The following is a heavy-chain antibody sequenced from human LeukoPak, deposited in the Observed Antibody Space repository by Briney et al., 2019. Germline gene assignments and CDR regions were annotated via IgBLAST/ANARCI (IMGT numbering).Heavy chain of an antibody. CDR3: ATKQWLAPPPDS. CDR1: GFAFIKYW. Sequence: GGSLRLSCAASGFAFIKYWMLWVRQAPGKGLESVSRINTDGTVTTYADSVKGRFTVSRDNADNTMFLQMNSVRDEDTAVYFCATKQWLAPPPDSWGQGTTVTVSS. D-gene: IGHD6-19*01. V-gene: IGHV3-74*01. J-gene: IGHJ6*02. CDR2: INTDGTVT.